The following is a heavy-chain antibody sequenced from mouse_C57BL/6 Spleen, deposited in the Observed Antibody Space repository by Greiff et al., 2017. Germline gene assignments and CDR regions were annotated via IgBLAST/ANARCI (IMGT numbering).Heavy chain of an antibody. J-gene: IGHJ4*01. CDR2: INPSSGYT. D-gene: IGHD2-3*01. Sequence: QVQLQQSGADLAKPGASVKLSCKASGYTFTSYWMHWVQQRPGQGLEWIGYINPSSGYTKYNQKFKDKATLTADKSSSTAYMQLSSLTYEDSAVYYCARYDGYYYYAMDYWGQGTSVTVSS. V-gene: IGHV1-7*01. CDR1: GYTFTSYW. CDR3: ARYDGYYYYAMDY.